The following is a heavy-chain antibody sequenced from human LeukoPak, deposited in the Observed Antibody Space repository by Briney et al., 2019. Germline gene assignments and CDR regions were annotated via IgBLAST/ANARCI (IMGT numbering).Heavy chain of an antibody. CDR2: IYYSGST. CDR1: GGSIRSSSDY. D-gene: IGHD3-10*01. CDR3: FRGVDVDYFDY. J-gene: IGHJ4*02. V-gene: IGHV4-39*01. Sequence: SETLSLTCTVSGGSIRSSSDYWGWIRQPPGEGLEWIGSIYYSGSTYYNPSLKSRVTISVDTSKNQFSLKLSSVTAADTAVYYCFRGVDVDYFDYWGQGTLVTVSS.